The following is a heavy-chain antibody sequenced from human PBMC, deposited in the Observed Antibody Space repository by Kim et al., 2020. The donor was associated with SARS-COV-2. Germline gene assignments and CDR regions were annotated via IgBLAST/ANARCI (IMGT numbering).Heavy chain of an antibody. CDR1: GFTFSSYA. Sequence: GGSLRLSCAASGFTFSSYAMSWVRQAPGKGLEWVSTISGSGRNIYYADSVKGRFTISRDNSNNTVYLQMNSLRAEDTAVYYCAKDINYYDSSGYYREDY. CDR3: AKDINYYDSSGYYREDY. J-gene: IGHJ4*01. V-gene: IGHV3-23*01. D-gene: IGHD3-22*01. CDR2: ISGSGRNI.